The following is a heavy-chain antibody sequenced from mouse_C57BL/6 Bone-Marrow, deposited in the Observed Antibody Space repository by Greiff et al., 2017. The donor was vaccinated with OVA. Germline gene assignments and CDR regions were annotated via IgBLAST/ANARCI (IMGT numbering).Heavy chain of an antibody. CDR3: ARAGYYGNNYWYFDV. CDR2: INPNYGTT. Sequence: QLQESGPELVKPGASVKISCKASGYSLTDYNMNWVKQSNGKSLEWIGVINPNYGTTSYNQKFKGKATLTVDQSSSTAYMQLNSLTSEDSAVYYCARAGYYGNNYWYFDVWGTGTTVTVSS. CDR1: GYSLTDYN. D-gene: IGHD2-1*01. V-gene: IGHV1-39*01. J-gene: IGHJ1*03.